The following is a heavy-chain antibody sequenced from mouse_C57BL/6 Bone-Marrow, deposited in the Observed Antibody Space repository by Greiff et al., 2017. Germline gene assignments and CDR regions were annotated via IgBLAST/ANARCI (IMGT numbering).Heavy chain of an antibody. CDR2: INPSNGGT. D-gene: IGHD3-2*02. CDR1: GYTFTSYW. V-gene: IGHV1-53*01. CDR3: ARSRQLRLRYFDV. J-gene: IGHJ1*03. Sequence: QVQLQQPGTELVKPGASVKLSCKASGYTFTSYWMHWVKQRPGQGLEWIGNINPSNGGTNYNEKFKGKATLTADKSSSTAYMELRSLTSEDSAVYFCARSRQLRLRYFDVWGTGTTVTVSS.